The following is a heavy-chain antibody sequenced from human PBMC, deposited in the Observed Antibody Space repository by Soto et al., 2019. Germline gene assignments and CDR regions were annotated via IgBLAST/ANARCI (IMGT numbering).Heavy chain of an antibody. J-gene: IGHJ4*02. CDR1: GGTFSSYA. V-gene: IGHV1-69*01. D-gene: IGHD3-22*01. CDR3: ARTYYDSSGYYRPARY. CDR2: IIPIFGTA. Sequence: VKVSCKASGGTFSSYAISWVRQAPGQGLEWMGGIIPIFGTANYAQKFQGRVTITADESTSTAYMELSSLRSEDTAVYYCARTYYDSSGYYRPARYWGQGTLVTVSS.